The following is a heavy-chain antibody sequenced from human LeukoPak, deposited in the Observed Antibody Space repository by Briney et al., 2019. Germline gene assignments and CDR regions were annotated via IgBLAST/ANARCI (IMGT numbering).Heavy chain of an antibody. Sequence: PGESLEISCKGSGYTFTNYWVAWVRQLPGKGLEWRGIIYPGDSDTRYSPSFQGQVTISADKSITTAYLQWSSLKASDTAMYYCARLATPKSTQYFFESSGYHYPAPADYWGQGTLVTVSS. CDR1: GYTFTNYW. CDR2: IYPGDSDT. CDR3: ARLATPKSTQYFFESSGYHYPAPADY. J-gene: IGHJ4*02. D-gene: IGHD3-22*01. V-gene: IGHV5-51*01.